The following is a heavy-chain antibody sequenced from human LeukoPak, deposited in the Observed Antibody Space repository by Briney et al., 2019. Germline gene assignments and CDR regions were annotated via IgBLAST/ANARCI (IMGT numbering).Heavy chain of an antibody. CDR1: DYSISSGNF. D-gene: IGHD3-3*01. J-gene: IGHJ5*02. CDR2: IFHTGSS. CDR3: ARDLGLTISDNWFDP. Sequence: SETLSLTCTVSDYSISSGNFWTWIRQPPGKGLEWIGSIFHTGSSYYNPSLKSPVAISVDTSKNQFSLELSSVTAADTAVYYCARDLGLTISDNWFDPWGQGTLVTVSS. V-gene: IGHV4-38-2*02.